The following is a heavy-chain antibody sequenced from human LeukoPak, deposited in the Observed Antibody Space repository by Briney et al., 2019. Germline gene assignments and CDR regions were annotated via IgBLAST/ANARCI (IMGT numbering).Heavy chain of an antibody. CDR1: GDSISTSSYY. J-gene: IGHJ4*02. CDR2: IYYSGST. D-gene: IGHD3-22*01. Sequence: SETLSLTCSVSGDSISTSSYYWGWIRQPPGKGLEWLGSIYYSGSTYYNPSLKSRVTISVDTSKNQFSLNLYSVTAADTAVFYCARSYYYDYRQIDYWGQGTLVTVSS. CDR3: ARSYYYDYRQIDY. V-gene: IGHV4-39*01.